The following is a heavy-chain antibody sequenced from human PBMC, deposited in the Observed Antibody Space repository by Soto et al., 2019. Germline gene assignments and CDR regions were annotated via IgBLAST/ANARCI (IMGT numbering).Heavy chain of an antibody. CDR3: ARERQPGYGKYAFDL. J-gene: IGHJ3*01. Sequence: GGSLRLSCAASGFTFSNYEIHWVRQTIGEGLQWVSAIGTAGETHYPDSVRGRFTISRENAKNSVYLELKSLRVEDTAVYYCARERQPGYGKYAFDLWGQGTKVTVSS. CDR2: IGTAGET. CDR1: GFTFSNYE. V-gene: IGHV3-13*01. D-gene: IGHD5-12*01.